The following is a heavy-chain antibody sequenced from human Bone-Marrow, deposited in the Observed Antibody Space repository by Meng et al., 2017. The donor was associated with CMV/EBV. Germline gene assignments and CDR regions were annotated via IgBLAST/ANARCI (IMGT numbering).Heavy chain of an antibody. D-gene: IGHD1-26*01. CDR3: AKGLLGVGATI. J-gene: IGHJ4*02. V-gene: IGHV3-66*02. CDR2: IYSGGST. Sequence: GESLKISCAASGFTVSSNYMSWVRQAPGKGLEWVSVIYSGGSTYYADSVKGRFTISRDNSKNTLYLQMNSLRAEDTAVYYCAKGLLGVGATIWGQGTLVTVSS. CDR1: GFTVSSNY.